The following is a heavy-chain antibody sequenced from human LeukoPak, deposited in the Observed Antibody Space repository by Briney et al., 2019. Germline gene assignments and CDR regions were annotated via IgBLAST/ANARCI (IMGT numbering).Heavy chain of an antibody. D-gene: IGHD2-2*01. J-gene: IGHJ4*02. CDR2: ISNDGSKK. CDR3: ARGSEDIVVVPAAMGAGEY. Sequence: GGSLRLSCAASGFTFSTYGFHWVHLAPGKGLEWVAVISNDGSKKHYGDSVKGRFTISRDNRNNTLFLQMNSLRDDDTAVYYCARGSEDIVVVPAAMGAGEYWGQGTLVTVSS. V-gene: IGHV3-30*03. CDR1: GFTFSTYG.